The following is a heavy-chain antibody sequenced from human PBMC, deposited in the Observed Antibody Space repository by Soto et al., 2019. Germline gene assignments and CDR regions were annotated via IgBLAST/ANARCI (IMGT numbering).Heavy chain of an antibody. J-gene: IGHJ4*02. V-gene: IGHV3-53*01. D-gene: IGHD3-3*01. Sequence: EVQLVESGGGLIQPGGSLRLSCAASGFTVSSNYMSWVRQAPGKGLEWVSVIYSGGSTYYADSVKGRFTISRDNSKNTLYLQMNSLRAEDTAVYYCARGITIFGVVTGLDYWGQGTLVTVSS. CDR1: GFTVSSNY. CDR2: IYSGGST. CDR3: ARGITIFGVVTGLDY.